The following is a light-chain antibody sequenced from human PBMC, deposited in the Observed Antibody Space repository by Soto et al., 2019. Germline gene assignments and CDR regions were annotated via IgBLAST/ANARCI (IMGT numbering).Light chain of an antibody. CDR2: DVS. CDR3: CSYAGSYTGV. J-gene: IGLJ3*02. Sequence: QSALTQPRSVSGSPGQSVTISCTGTSSDVGGYNYVSWYHQHPGKAPKLMIYDVSKRPSGVPDRFSGSKSGNTASLTISGLQAEDEADYYCCSYAGSYTGVFCGGTELTVL. V-gene: IGLV2-11*01. CDR1: SSDVGGYNY.